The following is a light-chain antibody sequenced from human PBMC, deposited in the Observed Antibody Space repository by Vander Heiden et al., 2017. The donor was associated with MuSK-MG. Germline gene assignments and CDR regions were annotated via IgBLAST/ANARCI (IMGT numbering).Light chain of an antibody. CDR2: EDN. J-gene: IGLJ2*01. Sequence: NFMLPRPPPVSESPGKPVTISCTRSSGSIASNYVQWYQQRPGSSPTTVIYEDNQRPSGVPDRFSGSIDSSSNSASLTISGLKTEDEADYYCQSYDSSNHVVFGGGTKLTVL. V-gene: IGLV6-57*01. CDR1: SGSIASNY. CDR3: QSYDSSNHVV.